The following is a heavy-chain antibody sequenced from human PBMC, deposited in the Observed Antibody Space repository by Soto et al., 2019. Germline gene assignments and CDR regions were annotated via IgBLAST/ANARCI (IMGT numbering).Heavy chain of an antibody. Sequence: PGESLKISCNGSGYSFTSYWSGWVRQMPWKGLEWMGRIDPSDSYTNYSPSFQGHVTISADKSISTAYLQWSSLKASDTAMYYCARPGWSSSGYYYYYGMDVWGQGTTVTVSS. CDR2: IDPSDSYT. D-gene: IGHD6-6*01. J-gene: IGHJ6*02. CDR3: ARPGWSSSGYYYYYGMDV. V-gene: IGHV5-10-1*01. CDR1: GYSFTSYW.